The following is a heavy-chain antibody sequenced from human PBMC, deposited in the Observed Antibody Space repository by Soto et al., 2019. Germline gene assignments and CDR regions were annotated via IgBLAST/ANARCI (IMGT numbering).Heavy chain of an antibody. Sequence: QVQLVQSGAEVKKPGASVKVSCKASGYTFTSYAMHWVRQAPGQRLEWMGWINAGNGNTKYSQKFQGRVTITRDTSASTADMELSSLRSEDTAVYYCARVREVAVAGTSHFDYWGQGTLFTVSS. V-gene: IGHV1-3*01. CDR3: ARVREVAVAGTSHFDY. CDR1: GYTFTSYA. J-gene: IGHJ4*02. CDR2: INAGNGNT. D-gene: IGHD6-19*01.